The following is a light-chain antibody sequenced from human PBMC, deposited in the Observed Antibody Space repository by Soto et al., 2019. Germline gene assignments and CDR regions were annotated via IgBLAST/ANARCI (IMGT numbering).Light chain of an antibody. Sequence: QSVLTQPPSVSGAPGQRVTISCTGSSSNIGAGYDVHWYQQLPGTAPKLLISGNSNRPSGVPDRFSGSKSGTSASLAITGLHAADDAAYYCQSYYSSLSAWVFGGGTKLTVL. CDR2: GNS. CDR3: QSYYSSLSAWV. V-gene: IGLV1-40*01. CDR1: SSNIGAGYD. J-gene: IGLJ3*02.